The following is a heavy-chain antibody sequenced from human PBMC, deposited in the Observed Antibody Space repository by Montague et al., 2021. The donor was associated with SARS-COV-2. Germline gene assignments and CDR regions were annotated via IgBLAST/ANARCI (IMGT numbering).Heavy chain of an antibody. J-gene: IGHJ5*02. CDR3: ARAGGFYDYWSGYSSSAGFFDP. CDR2: IYYSGST. V-gene: IGHV4-59*02. CDR1: GGSVSSYY. Sequence: TLSLTCTVSGGSVSSYYWSWIRQSPGKGPQWLGYIYYSGSTDYNPSLKSRVTMSVDTSKNQLSLRLNSVTTADTAVYFCARAGGFYDYWSGYSSSAGFFDPWGQGILVTVSS. D-gene: IGHD3-3*01.